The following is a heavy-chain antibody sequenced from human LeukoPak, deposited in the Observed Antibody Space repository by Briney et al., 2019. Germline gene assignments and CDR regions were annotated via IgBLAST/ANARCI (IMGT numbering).Heavy chain of an antibody. J-gene: IGHJ4*02. D-gene: IGHD4-17*01. CDR1: GFIFSDYY. Sequence: GGSLRLSCAASGFIFSDYYMSWIRQAPGKGLEWVSSISGNNIYINYVDSVKGRFTISRDDAKNSLYLQMNSLRAEDTAVYYCAREVDYAARFFDYWGQGILVTVSS. V-gene: IGHV3-11*06. CDR3: AREVDYAARFFDY. CDR2: ISGNNIYI.